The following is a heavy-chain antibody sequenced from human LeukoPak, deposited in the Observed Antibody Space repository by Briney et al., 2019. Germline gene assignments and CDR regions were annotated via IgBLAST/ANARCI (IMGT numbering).Heavy chain of an antibody. CDR3: ARDWEDGYFDY. V-gene: IGHV3-23*01. D-gene: IGHD1-26*01. Sequence: GSLRLSCAASGFTFNSYAMSWIRQAPGKGQHWVSGISASGGTTFYADSVKGRFTISRDNSLNTLYLEMNSLRGEDMAIYYCARDWEDGYFDYWGQGTLVTVSS. J-gene: IGHJ4*02. CDR1: GFTFNSYA. CDR2: ISASGGTT.